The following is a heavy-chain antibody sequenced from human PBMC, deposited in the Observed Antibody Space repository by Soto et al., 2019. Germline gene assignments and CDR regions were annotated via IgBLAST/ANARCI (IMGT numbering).Heavy chain of an antibody. Sequence: GGSLRLSCAASGFTFSSYSMNWVRQAPGKGLEWVSYISSSSGTIYYADSVKGRFTISRDNAKNSLYLQMNSLRDEDTAVYYCARHPERIAEIGWFDPWGQGTLVTVSS. CDR2: ISSSSGTI. CDR3: ARHPERIAEIGWFDP. V-gene: IGHV3-48*02. D-gene: IGHD6-13*01. J-gene: IGHJ5*02. CDR1: GFTFSSYS.